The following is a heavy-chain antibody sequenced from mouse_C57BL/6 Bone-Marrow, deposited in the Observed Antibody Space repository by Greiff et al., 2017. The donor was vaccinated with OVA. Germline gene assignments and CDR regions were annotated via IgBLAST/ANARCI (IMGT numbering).Heavy chain of an antibody. D-gene: IGHD1-1*01. J-gene: IGHJ3*01. V-gene: IGHV1-81*01. Sequence: QVQLQQSGAELARPGASVKLSCTASGYTFTSYGISWVKQRTGQGLEWIGEIYPRSGNTYYNEKFKGKATLTADKSSSTAYMELRSLTSEDSAVYMCASAGYYGSSPLFAYWGQGTLVTVSA. CDR1: GYTFTSYG. CDR2: IYPRSGNT. CDR3: ASAGYYGSSPLFAY.